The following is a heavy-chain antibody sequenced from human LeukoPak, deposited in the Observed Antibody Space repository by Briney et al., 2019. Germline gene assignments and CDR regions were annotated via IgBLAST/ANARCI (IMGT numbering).Heavy chain of an antibody. CDR2: IDSGVSST. Sequence: PGGSLRLSCAASGLTFSSYWMHWVRQAPGKGLVWVSRIDSGVSSTIYADSVKGRFIISRDISKNTLYLQMNSLRAEDSALYYCARGGRGSAAVVAPRSFDIWGQGTMVTVSS. D-gene: IGHD3-22*01. V-gene: IGHV3-74*01. CDR3: ARGGRGSAAVVAPRSFDI. CDR1: GLTFSSYW. J-gene: IGHJ3*02.